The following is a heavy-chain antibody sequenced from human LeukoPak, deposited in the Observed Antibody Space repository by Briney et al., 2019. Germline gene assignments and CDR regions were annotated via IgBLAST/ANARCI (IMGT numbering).Heavy chain of an antibody. J-gene: IGHJ4*02. CDR2: ISGSGGST. CDR1: GVTFSRHA. D-gene: IGHD3-9*01. V-gene: IGHV3-23*01. Sequence: RGVSLRLSCAASGVTFSRHAMSWVRQAPGKGLEWVSPISGSGGSTYYTDSVKGRFTISRDNSKNTLYVQMNSLRAEDTATYYCAKGTTYYDILTGYGYPYYFDYWGQGTLVTVSS. CDR3: AKGTTYYDILTGYGYPYYFDY.